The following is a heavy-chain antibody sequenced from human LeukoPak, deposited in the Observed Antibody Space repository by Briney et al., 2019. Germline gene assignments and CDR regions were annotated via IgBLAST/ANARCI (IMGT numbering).Heavy chain of an antibody. Sequence: SGTLSLTCAVSGGSISSSNWWSWVRQPPGKGLEWIGEIYHSGNTNYNPSLKSRATISVDKSKSQFSLKLSSVTAADTAVYYCARATSRDGYNFFSRLSGYFDYWGQGTLVTVSS. CDR3: ARATSRDGYNFFSRLSGYFDY. D-gene: IGHD5-24*01. J-gene: IGHJ4*02. CDR1: GGSISSSNW. CDR2: IYHSGNT. V-gene: IGHV4-4*02.